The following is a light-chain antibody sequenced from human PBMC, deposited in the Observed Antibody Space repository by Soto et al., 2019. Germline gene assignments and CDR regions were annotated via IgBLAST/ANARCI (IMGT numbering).Light chain of an antibody. CDR3: MQAQQTY. J-gene: IGKJ2*01. CDR2: LGS. CDR1: QSLLNSNGFNY. Sequence: DIVMTQSPLSLPVTPGETASISCRSSQSLLNSNGFNYLDWYLQKPGQSPQLLIYLGSNRASGVLERFRDSGSGTDLTLKISSVESEDVGVHYCMQAQQTYFGQGTKLDIK. V-gene: IGKV2-28*01.